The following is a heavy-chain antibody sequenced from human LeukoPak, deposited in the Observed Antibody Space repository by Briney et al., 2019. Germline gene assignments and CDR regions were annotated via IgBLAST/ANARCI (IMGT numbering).Heavy chain of an antibody. CDR3: ARALYYYDSSGYYPLGY. D-gene: IGHD3-22*01. Sequence: GGSLRLSCAASGFTFSSYGMHWVRQAPGKGLEWVAVIWYDGSNKYYADSVKGRFTISRDNSKNTLYLQMNSLRAEDTAVYYCARALYYYDSSGYYPLGYWGQGTLVTVSS. J-gene: IGHJ4*02. CDR2: IWYDGSNK. V-gene: IGHV3-33*01. CDR1: GFTFSSYG.